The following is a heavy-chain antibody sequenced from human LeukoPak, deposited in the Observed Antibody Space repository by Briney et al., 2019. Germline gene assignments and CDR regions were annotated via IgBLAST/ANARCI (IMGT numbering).Heavy chain of an antibody. V-gene: IGHV4-34*01. CDR1: GGSFSGYY. CDR2: INHSGST. D-gene: IGHD3-22*01. J-gene: IGHJ4*02. CDR3: ARSYYDSSGYYYRPPQSFDY. Sequence: PSETLSLTCAVYGGSFSGYYWSWIRQPPGKGLEWIGEINHSGSTNYNPSLKSRVTISVDTSKNQFSLKLSSVTAADTAVYYCARSYYDSSGYYYRPPQSFDYWGQGTLVTVSS.